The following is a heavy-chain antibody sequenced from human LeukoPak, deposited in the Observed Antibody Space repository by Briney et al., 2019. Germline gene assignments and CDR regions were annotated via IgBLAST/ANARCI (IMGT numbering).Heavy chain of an antibody. CDR2: ISNGGYAT. V-gene: IGHV3-7*03. Sequence: PGGPLRLSCVASGYNFSPYWMSWVRQTPGKGLEWVASISNGGYATYYVDSVRGRFTISRDDAKNSLFLQMNGLGADDTAVYYCTRENYVPDSWGQGTLVTVSS. J-gene: IGHJ4*02. CDR1: GYNFSPYW. D-gene: IGHD3-10*02. CDR3: TRENYVPDS.